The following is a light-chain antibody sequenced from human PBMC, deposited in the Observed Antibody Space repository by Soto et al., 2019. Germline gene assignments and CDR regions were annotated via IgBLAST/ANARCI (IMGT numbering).Light chain of an antibody. CDR3: QQYSASPRT. CDR1: QTVSRNY. Sequence: VLTQSPGTLSLSPGERATVSCRASQTVSRNYLAWYHQKPGQAPRLLIHSASTRAPGIPDRFSASGAGTDGTITISRLETEDSAVYYCQQYSASPRTFGPGTKVDIK. V-gene: IGKV3-20*01. CDR2: SAS. J-gene: IGKJ3*01.